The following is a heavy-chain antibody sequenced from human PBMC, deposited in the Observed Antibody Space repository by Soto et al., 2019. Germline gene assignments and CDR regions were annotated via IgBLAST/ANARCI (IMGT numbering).Heavy chain of an antibody. Sequence: QVQLQESGPGLVKPSQTLSLTCTVSGGSIRGGDYYWSWIRQHPGKGLEWIGYIFYSGNSFYNPSFKSSVTISVGKAKNPFSWPMSSVTAVDSAMYFCARVSSLYCQSDYGGSYFDYRGQGALVSVSS. D-gene: IGHD3-16*01. CDR3: ARVSSLYCQSDYGGSYFDY. CDR1: GGSIRGGDYY. CDR2: IFYSGNS. J-gene: IGHJ4*02. V-gene: IGHV4-31*01.